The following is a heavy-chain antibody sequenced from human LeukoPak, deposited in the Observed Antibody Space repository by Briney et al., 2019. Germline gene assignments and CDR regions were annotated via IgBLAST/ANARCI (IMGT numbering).Heavy chain of an antibody. D-gene: IGHD2-15*01. J-gene: IGHJ4*02. Sequence: GGSLRLSCAASGFTFSSSAMSWVRQAPGKGLEWVSAISNNGGYTYYADSVQGRFTISRDNYKSTLCLQMNSLRAEDTAVYYCATRYCSGGSCYFLSLDYWGQGTLVTVSS. CDR2: ISNNGGYT. V-gene: IGHV3-23*01. CDR1: GFTFSSSA. CDR3: ATRYCSGGSCYFLSLDY.